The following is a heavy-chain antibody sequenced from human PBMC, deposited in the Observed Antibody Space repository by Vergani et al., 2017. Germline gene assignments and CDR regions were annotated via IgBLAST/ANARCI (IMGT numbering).Heavy chain of an antibody. J-gene: IGHJ4*02. D-gene: IGHD5-18*01. CDR2: ITRGSKSI. Sequence: EVQLVESGGGVVKPGGSLTISCATSGFDFTNSAMSWIRQAPGRVLQWVSSITRGSKSIYYADSVKGRFTITRDDVKKSLLLRMNNLKVDDTAIYYCARTRSPIAMIRQFEQWGQGTLVTVSS. CDR3: ARTRSPIAMIRQFEQ. CDR1: GFDFTNSA. V-gene: IGHV3-21*01.